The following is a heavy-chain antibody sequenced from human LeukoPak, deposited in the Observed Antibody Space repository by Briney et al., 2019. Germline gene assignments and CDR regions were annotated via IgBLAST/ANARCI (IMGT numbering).Heavy chain of an antibody. Sequence: SETLSLTCAVYGGSFSGYYWSWIRQPPGKGLEWIGEINHSGSTNYNPSLKSRVTISVDTSKNQFSLKLSSVTAADTAVYYCARSGGYWSGYLYFDLWGRGTLVTVSS. D-gene: IGHD3-3*01. CDR3: ARSGGYWSGYLYFDL. V-gene: IGHV4-34*01. J-gene: IGHJ2*01. CDR2: INHSGST. CDR1: GGSFSGYY.